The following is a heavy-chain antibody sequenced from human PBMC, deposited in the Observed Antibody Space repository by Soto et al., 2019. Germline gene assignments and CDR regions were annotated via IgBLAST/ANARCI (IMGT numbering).Heavy chain of an antibody. J-gene: IGHJ4*02. V-gene: IGHV1-46*01. CDR1: GYTFTSYY. CDR3: ARVGGYCGGDCYHDY. D-gene: IGHD2-21*02. Sequence: QVQLVQSGAEVKKPGASVKVSCKASGYTFTSYYMHWVRQAPGQGLEWMGIINPSGGSTSYAQKFQGRVTMTRDTSTSTVYMELSSLRSEDTALYYCARVGGYCGGDCYHDYWGQGTLVTVSS. CDR2: INPSGGST.